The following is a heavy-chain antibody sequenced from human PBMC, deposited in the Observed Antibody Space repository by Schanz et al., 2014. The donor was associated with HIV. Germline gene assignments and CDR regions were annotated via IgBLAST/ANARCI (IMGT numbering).Heavy chain of an antibody. CDR1: GFNFNSYG. J-gene: IGHJ4*01. Sequence: QEQLVESGGGVVQPGRSLRLSCVASGFNFNSYGMHWVRQAPGKGLEWVAVISYDGTKKHYADSVKGRFTISRDNSKNTVYLQAKSLRPEDTAVYYCVRDAAGRFSDRSPGYWGQGTLVIVSS. CDR2: ISYDGTKK. V-gene: IGHV3-30*03. D-gene: IGHD2-15*01. CDR3: VRDAAGRFSDRSPGY.